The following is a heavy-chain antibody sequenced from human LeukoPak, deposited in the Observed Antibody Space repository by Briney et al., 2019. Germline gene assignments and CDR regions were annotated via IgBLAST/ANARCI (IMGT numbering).Heavy chain of an antibody. CDR2: IYYSGST. CDR3: ARKMDTDQAFDI. Sequence: SETQSLTCTVSGGSISSYYWSWIRQPPGKGLEWIGYIYYSGSTTYNPSLKSRVTISVDTSKNQFSLKLSSVTAADTAVYYCARKMDTDQAFDIWGQGTMVTVSS. V-gene: IGHV4-59*01. J-gene: IGHJ3*02. CDR1: GGSISSYY. D-gene: IGHD5-18*01.